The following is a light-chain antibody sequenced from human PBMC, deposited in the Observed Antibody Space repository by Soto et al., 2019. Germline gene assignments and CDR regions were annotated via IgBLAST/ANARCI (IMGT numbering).Light chain of an antibody. Sequence: DIQMTQSPSSLSASVGDRVTITCRANQSISSYLNWYQQKPGKAPKLPIYAASTLQSGVSSRFSGSGSGTDFTLTIRSLQLDDFATYYCQQSYRTPYPFGQGTKVDIK. CDR2: AAS. V-gene: IGKV1-39*01. CDR1: QSISSY. CDR3: QQSYRTPYP. J-gene: IGKJ2*01.